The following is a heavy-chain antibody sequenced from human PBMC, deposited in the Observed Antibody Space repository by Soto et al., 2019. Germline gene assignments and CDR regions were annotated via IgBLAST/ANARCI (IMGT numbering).Heavy chain of an antibody. Sequence: HPGGSLRLSCAASGFTFSSYAMHWVRQAPGKGLEWVAVISYDGSNKYYADSVKGRFTISRDNSKNTLYLQMNSLRAEDTAVYYCINGGYDSRTNYYYYGMDVWGQGTTVTVSS. D-gene: IGHD5-12*01. V-gene: IGHV3-30-3*01. CDR2: ISYDGSNK. J-gene: IGHJ6*02. CDR3: INGGYDSRTNYYYYGMDV. CDR1: GFTFSSYA.